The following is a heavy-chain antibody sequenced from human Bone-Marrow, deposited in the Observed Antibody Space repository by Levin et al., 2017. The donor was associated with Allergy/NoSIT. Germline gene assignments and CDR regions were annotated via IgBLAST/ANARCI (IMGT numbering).Heavy chain of an antibody. V-gene: IGHV3-7*04. Sequence: ETLSLTCAASGFTFSTYWMNWVRQAPGKGLEWVANIKQDASEKYYVDSVKGRFTISRDNAKNSLYLQINNLRAEDTAVYYCTRGCTAAACPGDYWGQGTLVTVSP. CDR1: GFTFSTYW. D-gene: IGHD2-8*02. J-gene: IGHJ4*02. CDR2: IKQDASEK. CDR3: TRGCTAAACPGDY.